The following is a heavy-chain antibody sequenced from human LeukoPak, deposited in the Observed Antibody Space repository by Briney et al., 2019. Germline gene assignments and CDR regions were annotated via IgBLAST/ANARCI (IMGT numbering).Heavy chain of an antibody. Sequence: GGSLRLSCVASGFTFSSYWMHWVRQTPGKGLVWVSGINGDVSRKTYADSVKGRFTISRDNVKNTVYLQMNSLRAEDTAAYYCVRVTTTLDYWGQGALVTVSS. CDR1: GFTFSSYW. CDR2: INGDVSRK. J-gene: IGHJ4*02. V-gene: IGHV3-74*01. CDR3: VRVTTTLDY. D-gene: IGHD1-14*01.